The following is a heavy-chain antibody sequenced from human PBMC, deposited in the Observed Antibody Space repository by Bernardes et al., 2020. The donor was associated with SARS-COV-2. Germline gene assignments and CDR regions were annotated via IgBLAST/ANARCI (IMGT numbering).Heavy chain of an antibody. CDR3: AKGSITTQTTYWYFDL. D-gene: IGHD2-15*01. CDR2: ISYDGSNK. V-gene: IGHV3-30-3*01. CDR1: GITFTKYA. J-gene: IGHJ2*01. Sequence: GGSLRLSCAASGITFTKYAVHWVRQAPGKGLEWVAVISYDGSNKYYADSVKGRFIISRDDSKNTLYLQMNSLRAEDTAIYYCAKGSITTQTTYWYFDLWGRGTLVTVSS.